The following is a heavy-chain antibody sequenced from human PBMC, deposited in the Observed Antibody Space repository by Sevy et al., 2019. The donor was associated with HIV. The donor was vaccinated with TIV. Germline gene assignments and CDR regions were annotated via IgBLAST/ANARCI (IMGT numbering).Heavy chain of an antibody. V-gene: IGHV3-23*01. D-gene: IGHD4-17*01. CDR3: AKGTTTFGNYYYRMSV. CDR2: ISGSGDYT. J-gene: IGHJ6*02. Sequence: GGCLRLSCATSEFTFSSYAMSWVRQAPGKGPEWVSSISGSGDYTYYVDSVKGRFTISRDNSEKTLYLQMDSLRAEDTALYYCAKGTTTFGNYYYRMSVWGQGTTVTVSS. CDR1: EFTFSSYA.